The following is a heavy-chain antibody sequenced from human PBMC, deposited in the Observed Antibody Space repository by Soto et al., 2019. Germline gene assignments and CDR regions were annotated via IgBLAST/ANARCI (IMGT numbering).Heavy chain of an antibody. Sequence: SETLCMTGAYYGGAYSGDCWSCISQPPGKGLEWIGEINHSGSTNYNPSLKSRVTISVDTSKNQFSLKLSSVTAADTAVYYCARGYTMYYDFWSGYFSWFDPWGQGTLVTVSS. V-gene: IGHV4-34*01. CDR1: GGAYSGDC. J-gene: IGHJ5*02. CDR2: INHSGST. D-gene: IGHD3-3*01. CDR3: ARGYTMYYDFWSGYFSWFDP.